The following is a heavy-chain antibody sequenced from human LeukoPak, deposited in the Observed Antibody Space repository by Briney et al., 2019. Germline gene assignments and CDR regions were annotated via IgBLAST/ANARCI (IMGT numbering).Heavy chain of an antibody. CDR1: GFTFTSSA. V-gene: IGHV1-58*02. CDR3: AADPDLSNWFDP. D-gene: IGHD3/OR15-3a*01. CDR2: IVVGSGNA. Sequence: ATSVKVSCKASGFTFTSSAMQWVRQARGQRLEWIGWIVVGSGNANYAQKFQERVTITRDMSTSTAYMELSSLRSEDTAVYYCAADPDLSNWFDPWGQGTLVTVSS. J-gene: IGHJ5*02.